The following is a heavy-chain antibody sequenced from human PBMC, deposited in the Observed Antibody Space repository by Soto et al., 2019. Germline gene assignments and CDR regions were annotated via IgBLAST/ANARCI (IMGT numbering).Heavy chain of an antibody. CDR1: GDTFTVYY. V-gene: IGHV1-2*04. CDR3: ARFSGGSLIEYSSSYNYYGMDV. CDR2: INPNSGGR. D-gene: IGHD6-6*01. Sequence: ASVKVSRKASGDTFTVYYMHWVRQAPGQALEWMGGINPNSGGRNYAQKFKGWVTMTRDTSISTAYMELSRLRSEDTAGYYCARFSGGSLIEYSSSYNYYGMDVWGQGTTVTVSS. J-gene: IGHJ6*02.